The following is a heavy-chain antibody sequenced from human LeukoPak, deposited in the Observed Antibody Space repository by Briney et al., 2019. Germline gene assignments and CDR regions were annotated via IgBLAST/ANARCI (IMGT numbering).Heavy chain of an antibody. D-gene: IGHD3-9*01. V-gene: IGHV1-2*02. CDR2: ISPNSGGT. CDR1: GYTFTGYY. J-gene: IGHJ4*02. Sequence: ASVKVSCKASGYTFTGYYMHWVRQAPGQGLEWMGWISPNSGGTNYAQKFQGRVTMTRDTSITTAYMDLSRLRSDDTAVYYCARGVGGNARWRNFDWSKKIPMRDYFDYWGQGTLVTVSS. CDR3: ARGVGGNARWRNFDWSKKIPMRDYFDY.